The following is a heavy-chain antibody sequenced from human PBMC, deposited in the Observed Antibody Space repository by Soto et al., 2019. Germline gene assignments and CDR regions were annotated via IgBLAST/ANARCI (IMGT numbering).Heavy chain of an antibody. CDR3: AKGADPGYCSSTSCYYYYYMDV. CDR1: GFTFSSYA. Sequence: GGSLRLSCAASGFTFSSYAMSWVRQAPGKGLEWVSAISGSGGSTYYADSVKGRFTISRDNSKNTLYLQMNSLRAEDTAVYYCAKGADPGYCSSTSCYYYYYMDVWGKGTTVTV. D-gene: IGHD2-2*01. J-gene: IGHJ6*03. CDR2: ISGSGGST. V-gene: IGHV3-23*01.